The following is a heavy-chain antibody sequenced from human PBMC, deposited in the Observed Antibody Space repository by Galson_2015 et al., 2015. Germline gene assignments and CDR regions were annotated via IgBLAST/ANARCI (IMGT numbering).Heavy chain of an antibody. Sequence: SETLSLTCAVFGESFSGYYWSWIRQPPGKGLEWIGEINHSGSNIYNPSLESRVTISADTSKNQFSLKLSSVTAADTAFYFCATYDYRDRVVKWGQGTLVTVSS. CDR2: INHSGSN. CDR1: GESFSGYY. V-gene: IGHV4-34*01. CDR3: ATYDYRDRVVK. J-gene: IGHJ4*02. D-gene: IGHD4/OR15-4a*01.